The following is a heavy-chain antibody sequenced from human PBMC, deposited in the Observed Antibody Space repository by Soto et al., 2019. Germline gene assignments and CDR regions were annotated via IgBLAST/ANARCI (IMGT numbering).Heavy chain of an antibody. CDR3: ARDRAYGDYVFDY. D-gene: IGHD4-17*01. CDR2: ISYDGSNK. V-gene: IGHV3-30-3*01. J-gene: IGHJ4*02. CDR1: GFTFSSYA. Sequence: GGSLRLSCAASGFTFSSYAMHWVRQAPGKGLEWVAVISYDGSNKYYADSVKGRFTISRDNSKNTLYLQMNSLRAEDTAVYYCARDRAYGDYVFDYWGQGTLVTVSS.